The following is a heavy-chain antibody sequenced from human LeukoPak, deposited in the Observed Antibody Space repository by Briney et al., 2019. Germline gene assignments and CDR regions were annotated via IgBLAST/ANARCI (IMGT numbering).Heavy chain of an antibody. CDR3: ATDRNSGKYYDY. Sequence: GGSLRLSCAASGLTFRNYGMHWVRQAPGKGLEWVAVIWCDGSNQYCVDSVKGRFTVSRDNAKNTLYLQMNSLRAEDTAVYYCATDRNSGKYYDYWGQGTLVTVSS. CDR1: GLTFRNYG. D-gene: IGHD1-26*01. V-gene: IGHV3-33*01. CDR2: IWCDGSNQ. J-gene: IGHJ4*02.